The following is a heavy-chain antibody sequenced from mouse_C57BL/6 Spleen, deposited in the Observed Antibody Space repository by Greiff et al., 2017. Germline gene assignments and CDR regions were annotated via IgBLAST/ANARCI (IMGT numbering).Heavy chain of an antibody. D-gene: IGHD1-1*01. CDR2: IDPETGGT. CDR1: GYTFTDYE. V-gene: IGHV1-15*01. J-gene: IGHJ2*01. CDR3: TRSLDYYGSTFDY. Sequence: QVQLKQSGAELVRPGASVTLSCKASGYTFTDYEMHWVKQTPVHGLEWIGAIDPETGGTAYNQKFKGKAILTADKSSSTAYMERRSLTSEDSAVYYCTRSLDYYGSTFDYWGQGTTLTVSS.